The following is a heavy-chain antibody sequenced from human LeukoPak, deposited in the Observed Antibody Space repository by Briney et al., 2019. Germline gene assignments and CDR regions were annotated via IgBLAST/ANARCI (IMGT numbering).Heavy chain of an antibody. D-gene: IGHD3-22*01. CDR2: IYTSGST. V-gene: IGHV4-4*07. CDR1: GGSISSYY. Sequence: SETLSLTCTVSGGSISSYYWSWIRQPAGKGLEWIGRIYTSGSTNYNPSLKSRVTGSVATSKNQFSLKLSVVTAADTAVYYCARDIGYYDSSGYPRDAFDIWGQGTMVTVSS. J-gene: IGHJ3*02. CDR3: ARDIGYYDSSGYPRDAFDI.